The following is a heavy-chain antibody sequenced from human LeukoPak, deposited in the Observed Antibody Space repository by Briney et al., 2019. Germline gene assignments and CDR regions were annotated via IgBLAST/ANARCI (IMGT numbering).Heavy chain of an antibody. CDR1: GFTFSSYA. D-gene: IGHD6-13*01. J-gene: IGHJ5*02. Sequence: PRGSLRLSCAASGFTFSSYAMSWVRQAPGKGLEWVSAISGSGGSTYYADSVKGRFTISRDNSKNTLYLQMNSLRAEDTAVYYCANFEIGSSGRTPFDPGGQGTLVTVSS. CDR2: ISGSGGST. V-gene: IGHV3-23*01. CDR3: ANFEIGSSGRTPFDP.